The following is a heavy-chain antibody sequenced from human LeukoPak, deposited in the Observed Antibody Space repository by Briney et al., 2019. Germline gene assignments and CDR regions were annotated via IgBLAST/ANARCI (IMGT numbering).Heavy chain of an antibody. Sequence: GGSLRLSCEASGFTFSDYNMSWIRQAPGKGLEWVSYISSSGSTIYYADSVKGRFTISRDNAKNSLYLQMNSLRAEDTAVYYCARASTGEQWLVRYFDYWGQGTLVTVSS. D-gene: IGHD6-19*01. CDR3: ARASTGEQWLVRYFDY. V-gene: IGHV3-11*04. J-gene: IGHJ4*02. CDR1: GFTFSDYN. CDR2: ISSSGSTI.